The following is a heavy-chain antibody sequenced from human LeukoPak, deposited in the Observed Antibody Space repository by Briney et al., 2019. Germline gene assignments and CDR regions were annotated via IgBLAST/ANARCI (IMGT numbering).Heavy chain of an antibody. CDR3: ARHTRSIAARPPWFDP. CDR2: IYTSGST. D-gene: IGHD6-6*01. V-gene: IGHV4-61*02. Sequence: SETLSLTSTVSGGSISSGSYYWSWIRQPAGKGLEWIGRIYTSGSTYYNPSLKSRVTISVDTSKNQFSLKLSSVTAADTAVYYCARHTRSIAARPPWFDPWGQGTLVTVSS. CDR1: GGSISSGSYY. J-gene: IGHJ5*02.